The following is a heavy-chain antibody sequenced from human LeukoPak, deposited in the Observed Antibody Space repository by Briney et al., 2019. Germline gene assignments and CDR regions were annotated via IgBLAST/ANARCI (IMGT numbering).Heavy chain of an antibody. CDR1: GGSINNNY. CDR3: ARGGWSQDY. D-gene: IGHD6-19*01. CDR2: IYYNGNT. Sequence: SETLFLTCTVSGGSINNNYWSWFRQSPGKGLEWIGYIYYNGNTNYNTSLESRVTISMDTSKNQIHLRLSSVTAADTAVYYCARGGWSQDYWGQGTLVTVSS. V-gene: IGHV4-59*01. J-gene: IGHJ4*02.